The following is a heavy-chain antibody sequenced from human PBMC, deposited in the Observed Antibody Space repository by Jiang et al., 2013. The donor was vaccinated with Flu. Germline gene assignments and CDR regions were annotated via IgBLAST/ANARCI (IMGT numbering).Heavy chain of an antibody. CDR1: GDSISSSNW. CDR3: ARWLEYEGLDV. CDR2: IYHTGST. J-gene: IGHJ6*01. Sequence: GSGLVKPSGTLSLTCAVSGDSISSSNWWSRVRQSPGKGLEWIGEIYHTGSTNYNPSLKSRVTLSVDKSKNQFSLEVTSVTAADTAVYYCARWLEYEGLDVWGPGGPRVAVSS. V-gene: IGHV4-4*02. D-gene: IGHD3-3*01.